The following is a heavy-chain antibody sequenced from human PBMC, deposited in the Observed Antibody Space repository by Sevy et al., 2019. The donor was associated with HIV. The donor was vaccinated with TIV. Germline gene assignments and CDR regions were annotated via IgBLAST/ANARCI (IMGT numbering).Heavy chain of an antibody. Sequence: SETLSLTCTVSGGSISSGGYYWSWIRQHPGKGLEWIGYIYYSGSTYYNPSLKSRVTISVDTSKNQFSLKLSSETAADTAVYYCARFPVEYYYDSSGYPQNYYYGMDVWGQGTTVTVSS. V-gene: IGHV4-31*03. CDR3: ARFPVEYYYDSSGYPQNYYYGMDV. J-gene: IGHJ6*02. CDR2: IYYSGST. D-gene: IGHD3-22*01. CDR1: GGSISSGGYY.